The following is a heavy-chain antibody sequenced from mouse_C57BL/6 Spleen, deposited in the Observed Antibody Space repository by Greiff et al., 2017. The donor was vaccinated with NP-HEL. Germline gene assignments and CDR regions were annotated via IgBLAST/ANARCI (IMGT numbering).Heavy chain of an antibody. Sequence: QVQLQQSGAELVKPGASVKLSCKASGYTFTEYTIHWVKQRSGQGLEWIGWFYPGSGSIKYNEKFKDKATLTADKSSSTVYMELSRLTSEDSAVYFCAIPEDYYYGSSYYSMDYWGQGTSVTVSS. CDR3: AIPEDYYYGSSYYSMDY. V-gene: IGHV1-62-2*01. D-gene: IGHD1-1*01. J-gene: IGHJ4*01. CDR2: FYPGSGSI. CDR1: GYTFTEYT.